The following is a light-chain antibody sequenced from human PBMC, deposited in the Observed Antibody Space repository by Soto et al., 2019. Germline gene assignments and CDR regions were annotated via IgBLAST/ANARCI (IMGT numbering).Light chain of an antibody. CDR2: AAS. J-gene: IGKJ5*01. CDR1: QGISND. V-gene: IGKV1-9*01. CDR3: QQLNTLPIT. Sequence: IRLKPSAFFLSAYEGDRVTITCRASQGISNDLAWYHQKPGEGPKLLIYAASTLQSGVPSRFSGSGSGTEFTLTISSLQPEDFATYYCQQLNTLPITFGQGTRLDIK.